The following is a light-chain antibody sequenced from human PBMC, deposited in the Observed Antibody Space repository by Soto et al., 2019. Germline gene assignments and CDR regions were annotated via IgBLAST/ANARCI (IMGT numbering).Light chain of an antibody. V-gene: IGLV1-44*01. Sequence: QSVLTQPPSASGTTGQRVTISCSGSSSNIGSNTVNWYQQLPGTAPKLLIYSNNHRPSGVPDRFSGSKSGTSASLAISGLQSEDEADYYCAAWDDSLNGVVFGVGTKLTVL. CDR2: SNN. J-gene: IGLJ2*01. CDR1: SSNIGSNT. CDR3: AAWDDSLNGVV.